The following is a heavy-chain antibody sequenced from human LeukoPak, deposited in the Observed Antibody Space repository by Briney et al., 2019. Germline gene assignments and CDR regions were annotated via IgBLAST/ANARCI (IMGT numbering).Heavy chain of an antibody. CDR1: RFTFKSYA. J-gene: IGHJ4*02. V-gene: IGHV3-64*05. CDR3: VKGLDYSSSQMDS. CDR2: INTNGANT. Sequence: GGSLRLSCSASRFTFKSYATHWVRQAPGKGLEYVSSINTNGANTYYADSVKGRFTISRDNSRNTVYVQMNSLTPEDTAVYYCVKGLDYSSSQMDSWGQGTLVTVSS. D-gene: IGHD6-6*01.